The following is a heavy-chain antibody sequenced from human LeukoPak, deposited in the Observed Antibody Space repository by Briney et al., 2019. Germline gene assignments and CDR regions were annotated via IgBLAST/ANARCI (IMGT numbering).Heavy chain of an antibody. J-gene: IGHJ4*02. CDR3: AREGYYGSGSPPSLYFDY. V-gene: IGHV3-30-3*01. CDR1: GFTFRNYV. CDR2: TSSDLNVK. Sequence: GGSLRLSCAASGFTFRNYVIHRVRQAPGRGLEWVAVTSSDLNVKLYADSVKGRFTISRDNSRSTLYLQMNSLRPEDTAIYYCAREGYYGSGSPPSLYFDYWGQGTLVTVSS. D-gene: IGHD3-10*01.